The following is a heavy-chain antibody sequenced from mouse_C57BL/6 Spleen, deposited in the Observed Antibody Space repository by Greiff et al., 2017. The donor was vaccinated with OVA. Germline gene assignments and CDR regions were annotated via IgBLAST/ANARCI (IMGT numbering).Heavy chain of an antibody. J-gene: IGHJ3*01. Sequence: QVQLQQPGAELVMPGASVKLSCKASGYTFTSYWMHWVKQRPGQGLEWIGESDPSDSYTNYNQKLKGKSKLTVDKSSSTASMQLSSLTAEDSAVYYGARKEDYDYDGAWFAYWGQGTLVTVSA. CDR1: GYTFTSYW. CDR2: SDPSDSYT. V-gene: IGHV1-69*01. D-gene: IGHD2-4*01. CDR3: ARKEDYDYDGAWFAY.